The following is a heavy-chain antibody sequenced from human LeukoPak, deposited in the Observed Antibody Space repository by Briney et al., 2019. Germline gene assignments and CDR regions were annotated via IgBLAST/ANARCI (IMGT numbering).Heavy chain of an antibody. V-gene: IGHV3-23*01. Sequence: PGGSLRLSCAASGFTFSSYAMSWVRQAPGRGLEWVSDISGSGGSTYYADSVKGRFTISRDNSKNTLYLQMNSLRAEDTAVYYCAKDRYYYYDSSGSNWFDPWGQGTLVTVSS. J-gene: IGHJ5*02. D-gene: IGHD3-22*01. CDR3: AKDRYYYYDSSGSNWFDP. CDR1: GFTFSSYA. CDR2: ISGSGGST.